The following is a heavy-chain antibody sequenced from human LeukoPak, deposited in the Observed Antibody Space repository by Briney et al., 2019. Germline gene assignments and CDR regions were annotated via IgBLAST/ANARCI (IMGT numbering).Heavy chain of an antibody. D-gene: IGHD2-2*01. Sequence: ASVKVSCKASGYTFTGYYMHWVRQAPGQGLEWMGWINPNSGGTNYAQKFQGRVTMTRDTSISTAYMELSRLRSDDTAVYYCARLRIVVVPAAETDYYYYYGMDVWGQGTTVTVSS. CDR3: ARLRIVVVPAAETDYYYYYGMDV. CDR1: GYTFTGYY. J-gene: IGHJ6*02. V-gene: IGHV1-2*02. CDR2: INPNSGGT.